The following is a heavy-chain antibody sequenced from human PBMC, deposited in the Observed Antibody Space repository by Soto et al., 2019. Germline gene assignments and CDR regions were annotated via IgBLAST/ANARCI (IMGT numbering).Heavy chain of an antibody. CDR2: ISYDGSNK. Sequence: GGSLRLSCAASGFTFSSYGMHWVRQAPGKGLEWVAVISYDGSNKYYADSVKGRFTISRDNSKNTLYLQMNSLRAEDTAVYYCAKDRVDLGFDYWGQGTLVTVSS. V-gene: IGHV3-30*18. CDR1: GFTFSSYG. J-gene: IGHJ4*02. CDR3: AKDRVDLGFDY.